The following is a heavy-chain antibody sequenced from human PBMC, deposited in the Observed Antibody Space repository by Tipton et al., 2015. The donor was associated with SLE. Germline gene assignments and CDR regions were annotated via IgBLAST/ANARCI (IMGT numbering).Heavy chain of an antibody. CDR3: ARDWGGEALDF. V-gene: IGHV4-4*08. Sequence: TLSLTCTVSGGSISSHYWSWIRQPPGKTLEWIGYIYSGGSTNYNPPPNSRVTMSLDTSKSQFSLKLTSVTAADTAVYYCARDWGGEALDFWGQGTLVTVSS. CDR1: GGSISSHY. D-gene: IGHD2-21*01. CDR2: IYSGGST. J-gene: IGHJ4*02.